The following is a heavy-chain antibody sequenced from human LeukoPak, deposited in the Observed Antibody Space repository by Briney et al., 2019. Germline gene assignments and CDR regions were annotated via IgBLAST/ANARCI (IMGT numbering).Heavy chain of an antibody. CDR3: ARALDPNNWFDP. CDR2: INHSGST. J-gene: IGHJ5*02. Sequence: PSETLSLTCAVYGGSFSGYYWSWIRQPPGKGLEWIGEINHSGSTNDNPSLKSRVTISVDTSKNQFSLKLSSVTAADTAVYYCARALDPNNWFDPWGQGTLVTVSS. CDR1: GGSFSGYY. V-gene: IGHV4-34*01.